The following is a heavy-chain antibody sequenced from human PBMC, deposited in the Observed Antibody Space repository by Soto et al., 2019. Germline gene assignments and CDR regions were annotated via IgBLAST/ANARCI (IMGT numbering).Heavy chain of an antibody. CDR2: ISYDGSNK. CDR3: AGDPGPPFGFGDY. Sequence: GGSLRLSCAASGFTFSSYAMHWVRQAPGKGLEWVAVISYDGSNKYYADSVKGRFTISRDNSKNTLYLQMNSLRAEDTAVYYCAGDPGPPFGFGDYWGQGTLVTVSS. CDR1: GFTFSSYA. V-gene: IGHV3-30-3*01. J-gene: IGHJ4*02. D-gene: IGHD3-10*01.